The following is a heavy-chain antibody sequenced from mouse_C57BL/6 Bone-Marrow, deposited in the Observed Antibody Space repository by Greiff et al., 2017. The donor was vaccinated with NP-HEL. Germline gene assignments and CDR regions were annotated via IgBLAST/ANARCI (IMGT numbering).Heavy chain of an antibody. CDR1: GYTFTDYY. D-gene: IGHD2-1*01. J-gene: IGHJ2*01. V-gene: IGHV1-26*01. Sequence: EVQLQQSGPELVKPGASVKISCKASGYTFTDYYMNWVKQSHGKSLEWIGDINPNNGGTSYNQKFKGKATLTVDKSSSTAYMELRSLTSEDSAVYYCARDYGSYVDYFDYWGQGTTLTVSS. CDR3: ARDYGSYVDYFDY. CDR2: INPNNGGT.